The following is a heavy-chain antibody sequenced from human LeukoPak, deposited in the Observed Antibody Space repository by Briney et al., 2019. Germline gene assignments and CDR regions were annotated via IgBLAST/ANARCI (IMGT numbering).Heavy chain of an antibody. CDR3: ARIISGSPLLRIPSYMDV. D-gene: IGHD1-26*01. CDR2: INHSGST. V-gene: IGHV4-34*01. J-gene: IGHJ6*03. CDR1: GGSFSGYY. Sequence: KPSETLSLTCAVYGGSFSGYYWSWIRQPPGKGLEWIGEINHSGSTNYNPSLKSRVTISVDTSKNQFSLKLSSVTAADTAVYYCARIISGSPLLRIPSYMDVWGKGTTVTVSS.